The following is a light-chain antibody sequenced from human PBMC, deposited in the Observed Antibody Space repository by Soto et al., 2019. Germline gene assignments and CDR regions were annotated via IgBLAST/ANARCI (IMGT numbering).Light chain of an antibody. V-gene: IGKV3-15*01. CDR2: GAS. J-gene: IGKJ1*01. CDR1: QSVSSN. CDR3: QQYNNWPQT. Sequence: EIVMTQSPATLSVSPGERATLSCRASQSVSSNLAWYQQKPGQAPRLLIYGASTRATGIPARFSGSGSGTEFTLTSSSLQSEDLEVYYCQQYNNWPQTFGQGTKVDIK.